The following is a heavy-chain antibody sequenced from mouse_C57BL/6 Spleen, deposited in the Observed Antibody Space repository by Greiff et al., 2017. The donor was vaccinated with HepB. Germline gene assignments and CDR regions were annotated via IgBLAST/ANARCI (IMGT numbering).Heavy chain of an antibody. CDR2: IDPSDSET. J-gene: IGHJ4*01. Sequence: QVQLQQSGAELVRPGSSVKLSCKASGYTFTSYWMHWVKQRPIQGLEWIGNIDPSDSETHYNQKFKDKATLTVDKSSSTAYMQLSSLTSEDSAVYYGAIPTIVTKRKSGYAMDYWGQGTSVTVSS. V-gene: IGHV1-52*01. CDR1: GYTFTSYW. CDR3: AIPTIVTKRKSGYAMDY. D-gene: IGHD2-5*01.